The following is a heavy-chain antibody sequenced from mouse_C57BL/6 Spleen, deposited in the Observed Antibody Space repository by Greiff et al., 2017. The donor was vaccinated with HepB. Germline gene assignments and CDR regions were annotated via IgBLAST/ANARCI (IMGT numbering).Heavy chain of an antibody. CDR1: GYSFTGYY. CDR3: GYSNYGAMDY. J-gene: IGHJ4*01. Sequence: EVQLQQSGPELVKPGASVKISCKASGYSFTGYYMNWVKQSPEKSLEWIGEINPSTGGTTYNQKFKAKATLTVDKSSSTAYMQLKSLTSEDSAVYYCGYSNYGAMDYWGQGTSVTVSS. CDR2: INPSTGGT. D-gene: IGHD2-5*01. V-gene: IGHV1-42*01.